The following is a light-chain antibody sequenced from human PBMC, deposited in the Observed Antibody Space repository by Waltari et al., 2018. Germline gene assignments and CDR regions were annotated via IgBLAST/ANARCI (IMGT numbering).Light chain of an antibody. V-gene: IGKV3-20*01. CDR3: QQYGSSPKIT. J-gene: IGKJ4*01. Sequence: EIVLTQSPGTLSLSPRERATLSSRASQSVSSSFLAWYQQKPGQAPRLLIYGASIRATGIPDRFSGSGSGTDFTLTISRLEPEDFAVYYCQQYGSSPKITFGGGTKVEIK. CDR2: GAS. CDR1: QSVSSSF.